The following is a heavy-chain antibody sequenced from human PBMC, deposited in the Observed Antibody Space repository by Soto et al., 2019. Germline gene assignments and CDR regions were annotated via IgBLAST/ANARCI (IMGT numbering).Heavy chain of an antibody. Sequence: ELQVVESGGGLVKPGGSLRLSCAASGFTFSYYTMNWVRQAPGKGLEWVSSISNSGSSIYYADSVRGRFTISRDNARDSLYLQMNSLRAEDTAVYYCARAGTSSYQSDPWGQGTLVTVSS. D-gene: IGHD2-2*01. V-gene: IGHV3-21*01. J-gene: IGHJ5*02. CDR3: ARAGTSSYQSDP. CDR1: GFTFSYYT. CDR2: ISNSGSSI.